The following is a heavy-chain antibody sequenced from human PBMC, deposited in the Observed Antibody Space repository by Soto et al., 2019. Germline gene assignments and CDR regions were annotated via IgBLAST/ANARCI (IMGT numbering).Heavy chain of an antibody. CDR1: GYTFTGYY. V-gene: IGHV1-2*04. J-gene: IGHJ6*03. CDR3: ARDARHPSRWGNYYYYYMDV. CDR2: INPNSGGT. D-gene: IGHD6-19*01. Sequence: QVQLVQSGAEVKKPGASVKVSCKASGYTFTGYYMHWVRQAPGQGLEWMGWINPNSGGTNYAQKFQGWVTMTRDTSISTAYMELSRLRSDDTAVYYCARDARHPSRWGNYYYYYMDVWGKGTTVTVSS.